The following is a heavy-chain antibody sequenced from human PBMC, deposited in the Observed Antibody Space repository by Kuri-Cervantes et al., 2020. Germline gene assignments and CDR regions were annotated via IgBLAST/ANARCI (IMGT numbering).Heavy chain of an antibody. D-gene: IGHD6-19*01. CDR2: VSGGVANT. Sequence: GESLKISCAASGFTFSSYAMSWVRQAPGKGLEWVSTVSGGVANTNYADSVKGRFTISRDNSKNTLYLQMDSLGADDTAVYYCAKSLAGGWYDFWGQGTLVTVSS. J-gene: IGHJ4*02. CDR3: AKSLAGGWYDF. CDR1: GFTFSSYA. V-gene: IGHV3-23*01.